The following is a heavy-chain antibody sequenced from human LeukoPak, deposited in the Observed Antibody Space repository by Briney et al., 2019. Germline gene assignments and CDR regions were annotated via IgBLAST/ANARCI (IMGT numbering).Heavy chain of an antibody. CDR1: GFTFSSYG. J-gene: IGHJ3*02. CDR3: AKRRGTYYDFWSGYGAFDI. CDR2: ISYDGINK. D-gene: IGHD3-3*01. V-gene: IGHV3-30*18. Sequence: GGSLRLSCAASGFTFSSYGMHWVRQAPGKGLEWVAVISYDGINKYYTDSVKGRFTISRDNSKNTLYLQMNSLRAEDTAVYYCAKRRGTYYDFWSGYGAFDIWGQGTMVTVSS.